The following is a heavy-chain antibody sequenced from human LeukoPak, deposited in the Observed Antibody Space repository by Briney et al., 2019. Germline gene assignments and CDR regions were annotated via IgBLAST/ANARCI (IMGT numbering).Heavy chain of an antibody. D-gene: IGHD3-10*01. V-gene: IGHV1-2*02. CDR1: GYTFTGYY. CDR3: ARYYYGSGTDPGVDY. CDR2: INPNSGGT. J-gene: IGHJ4*02. Sequence: ASVKVSCKASGYTFTGYYMHWVRQAPGQGLEWMGWINPNSGGTNYAQKFQGRVTMTRDTSISTAYMELSRLRSDATAVYYCARYYYGSGTDPGVDYWGQGTLVTVSS.